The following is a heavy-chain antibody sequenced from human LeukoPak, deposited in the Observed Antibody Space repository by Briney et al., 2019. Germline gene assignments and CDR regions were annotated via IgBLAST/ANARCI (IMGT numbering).Heavy chain of an antibody. CDR1: GFTFDDYG. V-gene: IGHV3-20*04. CDR3: ARDIESASSGYSPDAFDI. J-gene: IGHJ3*02. Sequence: GGSLRLCCAASGFTFDDYGMSWVRQAPGKGLEWVSGLNWNGGSTGYADTVKGRCIISRDNAKNSLYLQMNSLRAEDTALYYCARDIESASSGYSPDAFDIWGQGTMVTVSS. D-gene: IGHD3-22*01. CDR2: LNWNGGST.